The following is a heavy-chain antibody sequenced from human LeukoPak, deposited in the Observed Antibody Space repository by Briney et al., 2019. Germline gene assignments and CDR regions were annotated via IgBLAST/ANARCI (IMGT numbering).Heavy chain of an antibody. CDR3: ARDVGITVADSFDP. V-gene: IGHV1-18*01. Sequence: ASVKVSCKASGYSSTSYGISWVRHAPGQGLEWMGWIHIYRGNTNYAQKFQGRVTMTTDTSTSTVYMEVRGLRSDDTAMYYCARDVGITVADSFDPWGQGTLVTVSS. J-gene: IGHJ5*02. D-gene: IGHD6-13*01. CDR1: GYSSTSYG. CDR2: IHIYRGNT.